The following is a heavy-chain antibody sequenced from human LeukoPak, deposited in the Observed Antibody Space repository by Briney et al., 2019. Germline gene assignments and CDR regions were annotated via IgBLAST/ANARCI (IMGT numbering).Heavy chain of an antibody. CDR2: IRYDGTNK. CDR1: GFTFSSYG. CDR3: AKEYDILTGYYAFDI. V-gene: IGHV3-30*02. Sequence: GGSLRLSCAASGFTFSSYGMHWVRQAPGKGLEWVAFIRYDGTNKYYADSVQGRFTISRDNSKNTLYLQMNSLRAEDTAVYYCAKEYDILTGYYAFDIWGQGTMVTVSS. D-gene: IGHD3-9*01. J-gene: IGHJ3*02.